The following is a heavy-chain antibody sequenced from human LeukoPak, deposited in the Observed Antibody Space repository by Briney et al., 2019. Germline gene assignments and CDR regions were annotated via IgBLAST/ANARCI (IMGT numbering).Heavy chain of an antibody. J-gene: IGHJ4*02. V-gene: IGHV3-7*03. CDR1: GFSFSSYW. Sequence: GGSLRLSCEGSGFSFSSYWMTWVRQSPGKGPEWVANIKQDESETYTVDSVKGRFTISRDNAKNSLYLQMNSLRAEDMALYYCAKDVGTNVEYYFDYWGQGTLVTVSS. CDR2: IKQDESET. CDR3: AKDVGTNVEYYFDY. D-gene: IGHD2-2*01.